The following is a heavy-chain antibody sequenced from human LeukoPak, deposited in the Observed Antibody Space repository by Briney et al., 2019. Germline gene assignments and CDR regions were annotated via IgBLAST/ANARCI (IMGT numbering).Heavy chain of an antibody. CDR1: GGSISSSSYY. J-gene: IGHJ4*02. D-gene: IGHD6-19*01. CDR2: IYYSGST. CDR3: ARVIPGIAVAGTFDY. Sequence: PSETLSLTCTVSGGSISSSSYYWGWIRQPPGKGLEWIGSIYYSGSTYYNPSLKSRVTISVDTSKNQFSLKLSSVTAADTAVYYCARVIPGIAVAGTFDYWGQGTLVTVSS. V-gene: IGHV4-39*07.